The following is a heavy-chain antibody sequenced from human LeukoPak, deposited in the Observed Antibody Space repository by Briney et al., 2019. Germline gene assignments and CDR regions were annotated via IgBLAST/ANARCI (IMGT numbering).Heavy chain of an antibody. J-gene: IGHJ4*02. D-gene: IGHD2/OR15-2a*01. CDR2: ISANNGNT. V-gene: IGHV1-18*01. CDR1: GYTFTNYG. CDR3: AKDYFDYGTYYLDY. Sequence: GASVTVSCTASGYTFTNYGICWVRQAPGQGLEWMGCISANNGNTNHAQKLQGRVTMTTDTSTSTAYMELRSLRSDDTAVYYCAKDYFDYGTYYLDYWGQGTLVTVSS.